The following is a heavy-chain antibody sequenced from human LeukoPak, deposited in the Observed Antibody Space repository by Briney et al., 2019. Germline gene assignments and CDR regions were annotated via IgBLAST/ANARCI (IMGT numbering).Heavy chain of an antibody. CDR3: AKDGGLWVSAHWGDS. CDR2: ITTSDGNT. CDR1: GFTFSSYT. D-gene: IGHD7-27*01. Sequence: PGGSLRLSCAASGFTFSSYTMSWVRQAPGKGLEWVSTITTSDGNTYYADSVKDRFTVSRDNSKNTLFLQMNSLRAEDTAVYYCAKDGGLWVSAHWGDSWGRGTLVTVSS. J-gene: IGHJ4*02. V-gene: IGHV3-23*01.